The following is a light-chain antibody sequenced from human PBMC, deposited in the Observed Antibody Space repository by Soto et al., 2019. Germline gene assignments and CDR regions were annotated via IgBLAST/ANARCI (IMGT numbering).Light chain of an antibody. CDR3: QQRYNWPLT. J-gene: IGKJ4*01. Sequence: TVLTQSPATLSLSPGESATLSCRASQSVSTYLAWYQQKPGQAPRLLIYDASNRVTGIPARFRGSVSGTDGTLTISSLQPEDGSVYYCQQRYNWPLTFGGGTKVDIK. CDR1: QSVSTY. CDR2: DAS. V-gene: IGKV3-11*01.